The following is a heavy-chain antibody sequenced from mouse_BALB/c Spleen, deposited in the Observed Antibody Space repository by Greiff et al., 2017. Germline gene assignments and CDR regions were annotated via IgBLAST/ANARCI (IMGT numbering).Heavy chain of an antibody. J-gene: IGHJ4*01. CDR3: ARALGYYYAMDY. V-gene: IGHV7-3*02. D-gene: IGHD4-1*01. Sequence: DVMLVESGGGLVQPGGSLRLSCATSGFTFTDYYMSWVRQPPGKALEWLGFIRNKANGYTTEYSASVKGRFTISRDNSQSILYLQMNTLRAEDSATYYCARALGYYYAMDYWGQGTSVTVSS. CDR1: GFTFTDYY. CDR2: IRNKANGYTT.